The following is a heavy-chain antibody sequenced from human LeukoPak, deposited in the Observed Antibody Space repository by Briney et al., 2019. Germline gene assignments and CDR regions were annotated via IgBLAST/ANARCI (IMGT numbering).Heavy chain of an antibody. CDR2: IWYDGSNK. J-gene: IGHJ4*02. Sequence: GGSLRLSCAASGFTFSSYGMHWVRQAPGKGLEWVAVIWYDGSNKYYADSVKGRFTISRDNAKNSLYLQMNSLRAEDTALYYCAKVDSGSLGPYFDYWGQGTLVTVSS. CDR3: AKVDSGSLGPYFDY. D-gene: IGHD1-26*01. CDR1: GFTFSSYG. V-gene: IGHV3-33*03.